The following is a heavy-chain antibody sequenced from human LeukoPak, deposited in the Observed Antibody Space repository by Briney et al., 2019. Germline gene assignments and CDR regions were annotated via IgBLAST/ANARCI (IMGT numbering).Heavy chain of an antibody. J-gene: IGHJ4*02. CDR2: ISGSSSYI. V-gene: IGHV3-21*01. CDR1: GFTFSSYT. Sequence: GGSLRLSCAASGFTFSSYTMKWVRQAPGKGLEWVSSISGSSSYIYYADSVKGRFTISRDNARTHCMQMHSLRAEDTAVYYCARVVWGQLTYYFDYWGQGTLVTVSS. D-gene: IGHD3-16*01. CDR3: ARVVWGQLTYYFDY.